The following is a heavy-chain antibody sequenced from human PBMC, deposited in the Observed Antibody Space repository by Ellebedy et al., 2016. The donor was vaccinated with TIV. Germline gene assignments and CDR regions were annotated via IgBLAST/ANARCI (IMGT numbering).Heavy chain of an antibody. CDR3: ARQADTVTTFSGYFDF. Sequence: PGGSLRLSCAASGFTVSSNYMSWVRQAPGKGLEWVSVIYSGGSTYYADSVKGRFTISRDNSKNTLYLQMNSLRAEDTAVYYCARQADTVTTFSGYFDFWGRGTLVTVSS. J-gene: IGHJ2*01. CDR1: GFTVSSNY. V-gene: IGHV3-53*01. CDR2: IYSGGST. D-gene: IGHD4-17*01.